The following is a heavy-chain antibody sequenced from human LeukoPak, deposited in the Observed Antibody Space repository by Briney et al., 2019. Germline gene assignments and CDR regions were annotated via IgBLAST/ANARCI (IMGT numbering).Heavy chain of an antibody. D-gene: IGHD1-26*01. CDR2: INQGGSVT. J-gene: IGHJ4*02. V-gene: IGHV3-7*01. Sequence: GGPLRLPCAPSGLTFSTAWMTWLRQAPGQGLEWLGNINQGGSVTNYVDSVKGRFSISRDNAKNTMYLQMSSLRVEDTAVYYCARDHHSGALDYWGQGTLVTVSS. CDR3: ARDHHSGALDY. CDR1: GLTFSTAW.